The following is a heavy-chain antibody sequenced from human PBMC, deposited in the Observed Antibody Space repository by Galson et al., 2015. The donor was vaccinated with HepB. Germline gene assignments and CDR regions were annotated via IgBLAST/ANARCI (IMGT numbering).Heavy chain of an antibody. CDR3: AKDGIMVSNNPYQLHF. D-gene: IGHD2-8*01. CDR2: ITSNGGRT. V-gene: IGHV3-23*01. CDR1: GFTFSRYA. Sequence: LRLSCAASGFTFSRYAMTWVRQAPGKGLVWISSITSNGGRTFYTNSVKGRFTISRDNSRNTVVLQLSSLRPEDTAVYYCAKDGIMVSNNPYQLHFWGQGTLVTVSS. J-gene: IGHJ4*02.